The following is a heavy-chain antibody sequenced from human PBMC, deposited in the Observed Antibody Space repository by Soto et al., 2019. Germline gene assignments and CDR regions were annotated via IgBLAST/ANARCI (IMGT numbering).Heavy chain of an antibody. J-gene: IGHJ6*02. CDR2: IKQDGSEK. V-gene: IGHV3-7*01. Sequence: TGGSLRLSCAASGFTFSSYWMSWVRQAPGKGLEWVANIKQDGSEKYYVDSVKGRFTISRDNAKNSLYLQMNSPRAEDTAVYYCARDPNIVLVPAALRSYYYYYGMDVWGQGTTVTVSS. CDR1: GFTFSSYW. CDR3: ARDPNIVLVPAALRSYYYYYGMDV. D-gene: IGHD2-2*01.